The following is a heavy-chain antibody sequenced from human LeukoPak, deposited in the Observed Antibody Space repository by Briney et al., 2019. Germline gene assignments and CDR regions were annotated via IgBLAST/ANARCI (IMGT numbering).Heavy chain of an antibody. J-gene: IGHJ6*02. V-gene: IGHV3-30*03. D-gene: IGHD3-9*01. CDR3: ARENIPTQYDILTGSKYGMDV. Sequence: PGRSLRLSCAASGFTFSSYGMHWVRQAPGKGLEWVAVISYDGSNKYYADSVKGRFTISRDNSKNTLYLQMNSLRAEDTAVYYCARENIPTQYDILTGSKYGMDVWGQGTTVTVSS. CDR2: ISYDGSNK. CDR1: GFTFSSYG.